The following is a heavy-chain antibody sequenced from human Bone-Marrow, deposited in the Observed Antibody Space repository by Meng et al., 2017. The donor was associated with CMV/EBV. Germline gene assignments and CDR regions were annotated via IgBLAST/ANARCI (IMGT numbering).Heavy chain of an antibody. D-gene: IGHD3-3*01. Sequence: SLKISCAASGFTFDDYAMHWVRQAPGKGLEWVSGISWNSGSIGYADSVKGRFTISRDNSKNTLYLQMNSLRAEDTAVYYCAREFLGYDFWSGYYTGAPYYYYGMDVWGQGTTVTVSS. CDR2: ISWNSGSI. CDR1: GFTFDDYA. V-gene: IGHV3-9*01. J-gene: IGHJ6*02. CDR3: AREFLGYDFWSGYYTGAPYYYYGMDV.